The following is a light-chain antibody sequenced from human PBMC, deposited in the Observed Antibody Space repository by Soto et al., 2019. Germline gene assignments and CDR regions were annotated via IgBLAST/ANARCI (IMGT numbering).Light chain of an antibody. V-gene: IGKV3-15*01. CDR3: LQYDSWPLT. Sequence: EIVMTQSPATLSVSPGERATLSCTASESVSRSLAWYQQKPGQAPRLLIYGASIGATDIPARFSGSGSGTEFPLTISSLQSEDFAVYFCLQYDSWPLTFGGGTKVEIK. CDR2: GAS. J-gene: IGKJ4*01. CDR1: ESVSRS.